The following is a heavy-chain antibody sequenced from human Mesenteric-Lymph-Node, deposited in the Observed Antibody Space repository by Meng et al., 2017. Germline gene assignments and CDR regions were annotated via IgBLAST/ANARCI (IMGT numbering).Heavy chain of an antibody. CDR3: ARGRGATTFKSCYFDS. V-gene: IGHV7-4-1*02. CDR1: GHTFTSYS. Sequence: ASVKVSCKASGHTFTSYSMNWLRQAPGQGLEWMGWINTNTGNPTYAQGFTGRFVFSLDTSVSTTYLQISSLETEDTAVYYCARGRGATTFKSCYFDSWGQGALVTVSS. CDR2: INTNTGNP. J-gene: IGHJ4*02. D-gene: IGHD1-26*01.